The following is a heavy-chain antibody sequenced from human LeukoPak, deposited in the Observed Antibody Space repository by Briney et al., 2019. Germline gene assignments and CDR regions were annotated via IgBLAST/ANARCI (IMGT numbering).Heavy chain of an antibody. D-gene: IGHD1-26*01. J-gene: IGHJ5*02. V-gene: IGHV1-46*01. Sequence: VASVKVSCKASGYTFTGYYMHWVRQAPGQGLEWMGIINPSGGSISYAQKFQGRVTMTRDMSTSTDYMELSSLRSEDTAIYYCARDNSVGDNAWWFDPWGQGTLVTVSS. CDR1: GYTFTGYY. CDR2: INPSGGSI. CDR3: ARDNSVGDNAWWFDP.